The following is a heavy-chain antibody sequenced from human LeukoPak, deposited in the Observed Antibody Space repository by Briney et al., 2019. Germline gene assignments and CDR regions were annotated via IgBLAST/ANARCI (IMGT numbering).Heavy chain of an antibody. CDR3: ATIIAVATHGDS. J-gene: IGHJ6*01. V-gene: IGHV3-23*01. CDR1: GVTFSSYA. Sequence: GGSLRLSCAASGVTFSSYAMSWVRQAPGKGLEWVSAISGSGGSTYYADSVKGRFTITRDNSKNTLYLQMKELGTRDTAIVRSATIIAVATHGDSWGEKTPLTVSS. D-gene: IGHD6-19*01. CDR2: ISGSGGST.